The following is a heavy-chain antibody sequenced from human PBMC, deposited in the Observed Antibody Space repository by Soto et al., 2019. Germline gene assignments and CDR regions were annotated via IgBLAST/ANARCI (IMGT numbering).Heavy chain of an antibody. Sequence: TSETLSLTCTVSGDPIISGDYYWSWIRQTPGKGLEWIGYIYYSGDTNYNPSLNRRITMSVDMSKNQFSLRLTSVTAADTALYFCARAEFNSVWFPFDSWGQGAPVTVSS. J-gene: IGHJ4*02. CDR2: IYYSGDT. D-gene: IGHD6-19*01. CDR1: GDPIISGDYY. V-gene: IGHV4-30-4*01. CDR3: ARAEFNSVWFPFDS.